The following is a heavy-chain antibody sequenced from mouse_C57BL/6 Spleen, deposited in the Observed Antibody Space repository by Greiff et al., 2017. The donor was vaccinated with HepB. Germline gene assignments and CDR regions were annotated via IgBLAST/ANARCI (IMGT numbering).Heavy chain of an antibody. J-gene: IGHJ4*01. D-gene: IGHD2-3*01. CDR1: GYSITSGYY. CDR3: ARDREWLLRAMDY. V-gene: IGHV3-6*01. Sequence: EVKVEESGPGLVKPSQSLSLTCSVTGYSITSGYYWNWIRQFPGNKLEWMGYISYDGSNNYNPSLKNRISITRDTSKNQFFLKLNSVTTEDTATYYCARDREWLLRAMDYWGQGTSVTVSS. CDR2: ISYDGSN.